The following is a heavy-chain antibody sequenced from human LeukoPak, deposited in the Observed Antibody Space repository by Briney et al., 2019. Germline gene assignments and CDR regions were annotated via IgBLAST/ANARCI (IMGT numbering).Heavy chain of an antibody. CDR2: IQYDGSIK. J-gene: IGHJ3*02. D-gene: IGHD5-24*01. CDR3: GKDVVRETWPESLRGPGNPVHGPLGSASAPTLTI. Sequence: PGGSLRLSCAASGFTFRSYGMTWVRQAPGKGLEWLAFIQYDGSIKLYGDSVKGRFTISRDNSKNTLYLQMNILRPENTAVYHRGKDVVRETWPESLRGPGNPVHGPLGSASAPTLTIW. CDR1: GFTFRSYG. V-gene: IGHV3-30*02.